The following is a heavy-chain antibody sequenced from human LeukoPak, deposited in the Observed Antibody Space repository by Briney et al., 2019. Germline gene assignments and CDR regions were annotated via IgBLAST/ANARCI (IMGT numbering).Heavy chain of an antibody. Sequence: SETLSLTCAVYGEGLSDYYWSWIRQPPGKGLEWIGEVNHSGDTNYNPSLKSRVVISVDTSKNQFSLKLTSVTAADTAVYYCAKGLRDTSGWWGWFDPRGQGTLVTVSS. CDR3: AKGLRDTSGWWGWFDP. D-gene: IGHD6-19*01. V-gene: IGHV4-34*01. J-gene: IGHJ5*02. CDR2: VNHSGDT. CDR1: GEGLSDYY.